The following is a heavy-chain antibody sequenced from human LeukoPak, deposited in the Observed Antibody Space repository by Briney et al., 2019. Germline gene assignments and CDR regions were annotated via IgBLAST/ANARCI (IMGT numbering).Heavy chain of an antibody. CDR1: GFTFSSYS. Sequence: GGSLRLSCAASGFTFSSYSMNWVRQAPGKGLEWVSSISSSSSYIYYADSVKGRFTVSRDNSKNTVYLQMNSLIPEDTAVYYCVEDSDWSFDYWGQGTLVTVSS. J-gene: IGHJ4*02. CDR3: VEDSDWSFDY. CDR2: ISSSSSYI. D-gene: IGHD6-19*01. V-gene: IGHV3-21*01.